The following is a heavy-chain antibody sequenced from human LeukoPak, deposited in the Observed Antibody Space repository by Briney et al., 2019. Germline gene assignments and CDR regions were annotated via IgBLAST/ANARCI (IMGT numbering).Heavy chain of an antibody. V-gene: IGHV1-8*01. J-gene: IGHJ6*02. CDR2: MNPNSGNT. CDR1: GYTFTSYD. D-gene: IGHD1-14*01. CDR3: ASKTNYYYYYGMDV. Sequence: ASVKVSCKASGYTFTSYDINWVRRATGQGLEWMGWMNPNSGNTGYAQKFQGRVTMTRNTSISTAYMELSSLRSEDTAVYYCASKTNYYYYYGMDVWGQGTTVTVSS.